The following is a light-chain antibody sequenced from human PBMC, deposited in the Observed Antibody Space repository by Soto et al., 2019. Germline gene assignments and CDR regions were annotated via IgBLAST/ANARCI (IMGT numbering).Light chain of an antibody. Sequence: EIVLTQSPAPLSLSPGERATLSYGSSQSVSSSYLAWYQQKPGLAPRLLIYDASSRATGIPDRFSGSGSGTDFNLTISRLEPEDVAVYYCQQYGSSPTTLGQGTRLEIK. J-gene: IGKJ5*01. CDR2: DAS. CDR3: QQYGSSPTT. V-gene: IGKV3D-20*01. CDR1: QSVSSSY.